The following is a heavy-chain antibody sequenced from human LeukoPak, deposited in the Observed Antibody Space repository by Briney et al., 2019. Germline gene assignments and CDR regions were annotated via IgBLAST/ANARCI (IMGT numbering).Heavy chain of an antibody. V-gene: IGHV3-53*04. Sequence: GGSLRLSCAASGFTVSSNYMSWVRQAPGKGLEWVSVIYSGGSTYYADSVKGRFTISRHNSKNMLYLQMNSLRAEDTAVYYCARVSRNDAFDIWGQGTMVTVSS. CDR1: GFTVSSNY. CDR3: ARVSRNDAFDI. D-gene: IGHD6-13*01. CDR2: IYSGGST. J-gene: IGHJ3*02.